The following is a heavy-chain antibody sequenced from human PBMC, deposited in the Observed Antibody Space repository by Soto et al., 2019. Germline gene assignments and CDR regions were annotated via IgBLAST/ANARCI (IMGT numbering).Heavy chain of an antibody. D-gene: IGHD6-6*01. Sequence: GGSLRLSCAASGFPFSIYSMNLVRQSPGKGLEWVSSISSSSSYIYYADSVKGRFTISRDNAKNSLYLQMNSLRAEDTAVYYCERAGPFNIAARRYYSYGIDVWGQGETVTVSS. CDR3: ERAGPFNIAARRYYSYGIDV. J-gene: IGHJ6*01. V-gene: IGHV3-21*01. CDR1: GFPFSIYS. CDR2: ISSSSSYI.